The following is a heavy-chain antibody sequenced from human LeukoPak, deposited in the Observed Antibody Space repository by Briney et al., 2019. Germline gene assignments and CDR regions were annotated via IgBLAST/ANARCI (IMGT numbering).Heavy chain of an antibody. J-gene: IGHJ4*02. CDR1: GFTFSSYA. V-gene: IGHV3-30*04. D-gene: IGHD6-13*01. CDR2: ISYDGSNK. Sequence: GGSLRPSCAASGFTFSSYAMHWVRQAPGKGLEWVAVISYDGSNKYYADSVKGRFTISRDNSKNTLYLQMNSLRAEDTAVYYCARGYSSSWPDYWGQGTLVTVSS. CDR3: ARGYSSSWPDY.